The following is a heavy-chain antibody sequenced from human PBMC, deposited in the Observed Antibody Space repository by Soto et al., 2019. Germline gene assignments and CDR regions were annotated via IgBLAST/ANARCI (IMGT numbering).Heavy chain of an antibody. J-gene: IGHJ4*02. CDR2: ISYSGST. CDR3: ARREVDAGYFDY. D-gene: IGHD2-15*01. Sequence: SLIRQPPGKGLEWIGYISYSGSTYYNPSLKSRLTISVDTSKNQFSLKLSSVTAADTAVYYCARREVDAGYFDYWGQGTLVTVFS. V-gene: IGHV4-30-4*08.